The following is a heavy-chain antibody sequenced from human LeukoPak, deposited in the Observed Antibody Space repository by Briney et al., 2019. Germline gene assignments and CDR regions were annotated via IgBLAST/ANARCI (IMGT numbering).Heavy chain of an antibody. CDR1: GFTFSSYS. Sequence: GGSLRLSCAASGFTFSSYSMNWVRQAPGKGLEWVAFIRYHGTDKYYADSVKGRFTISRDNSKNTLYLQMNSLRPEDTAVYYCAKQMVRELDWFDPWGQGTLVTVSS. D-gene: IGHD3-10*01. CDR3: AKQMVRELDWFDP. V-gene: IGHV3-30*02. J-gene: IGHJ5*02. CDR2: IRYHGTDK.